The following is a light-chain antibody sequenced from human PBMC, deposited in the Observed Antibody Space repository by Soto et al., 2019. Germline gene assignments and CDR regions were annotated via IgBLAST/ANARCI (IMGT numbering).Light chain of an antibody. CDR3: QQSNSAPRT. CDR1: QGISSY. V-gene: IGKV1-9*01. J-gene: IGKJ2*01. CDR2: AAS. Sequence: DIQLTQSPSFLSASVGDRVTITCRASQGISSYLAWYQQKPGKAPKLLIYAASTLQSGVPSRFSGSGSGTEITLTISSLQPEDFATYYCQQSNSAPRTFGQGTKVEIK.